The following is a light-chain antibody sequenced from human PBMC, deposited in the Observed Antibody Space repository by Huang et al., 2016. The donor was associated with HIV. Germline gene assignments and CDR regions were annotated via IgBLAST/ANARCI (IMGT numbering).Light chain of an antibody. CDR3: QQYYNTPYT. CDR1: QSFLYFANNKNY. V-gene: IGKV4-1*01. Sequence: DIVMTQSPDSLAVSLGERATINCKSSQSFLYFANNKNYLAWYQQKPGQPPKLLIYWASTREFGVPDRFSGSGSGTDFTLTISGLQAEDVAVYYCQQYYNTPYTFGQGTKLEIK. J-gene: IGKJ2*01. CDR2: WAS.